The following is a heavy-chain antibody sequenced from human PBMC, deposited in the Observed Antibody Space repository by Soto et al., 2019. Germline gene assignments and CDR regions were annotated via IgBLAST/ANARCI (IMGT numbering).Heavy chain of an antibody. D-gene: IGHD6-13*01. Sequence: SETLSLTCAVYGGSFSGYYWSWIRQPPGKGLEWIGEINHSGSTNYNPSLKSRVTISVDTSKNQFSLKLSSVTAADTAVYYCARAPGSSWYATIYFAYWGQETLVTVSP. CDR1: GGSFSGYY. J-gene: IGHJ4*02. CDR2: INHSGST. V-gene: IGHV4-34*01. CDR3: ARAPGSSWYATIYFAY.